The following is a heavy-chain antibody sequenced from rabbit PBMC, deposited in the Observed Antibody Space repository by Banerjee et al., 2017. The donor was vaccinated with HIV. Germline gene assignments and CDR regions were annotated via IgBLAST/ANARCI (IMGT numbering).Heavy chain of an antibody. J-gene: IGHJ4*01. V-gene: IGHV1S45*01. CDR1: GFDLSSYYY. D-gene: IGHD1-1*01. Sequence: QEQLEESGGGLVKPEGSLTLTCKASGFDLSSYYYMCWVRQAPGKGLEWIACIYAGSSGSTYYASWAKGRFTISKTSSTTVTLQMTSLTAADTATYFCARDDASGNGALFYFDLWGPGTLVTVS. CDR2: IYAGSSGST. CDR3: ARDDASGNGALFYFDL.